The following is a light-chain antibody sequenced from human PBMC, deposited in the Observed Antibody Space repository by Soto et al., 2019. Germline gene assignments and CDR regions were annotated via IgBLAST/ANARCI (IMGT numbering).Light chain of an antibody. CDR1: SGHSSYA. Sequence: QLVLTQSPSASASLGASVKLTCTLSSGHSSYAIAWHQQQPEKGPRYLMKLNSDGSHYKGDGIPDRFSGSSSGAERYLTSSSLQSEDEADYYCQTWGTGIRVFGGGTKLTVL. CDR2: LNSDGSH. J-gene: IGLJ2*01. CDR3: QTWGTGIRV. V-gene: IGLV4-69*01.